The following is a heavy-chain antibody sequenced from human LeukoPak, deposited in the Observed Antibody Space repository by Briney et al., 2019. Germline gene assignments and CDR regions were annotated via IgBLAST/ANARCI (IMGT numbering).Heavy chain of an antibody. CDR2: IHHSGST. J-gene: IGHJ4*02. V-gene: IGHV4-59*02. Sequence: TETLSLTCTVSGDSVTNHQWSWVRQPPGKGLEWIAYIHHSGSTNYNPSLKNRVTISIDTSKNQFSLRLISVTAADTAVYYCARYPLAFDFWGQGILVTVSS. CDR3: ARYPLAFDF. CDR1: GDSVTNHQ. D-gene: IGHD6-6*01.